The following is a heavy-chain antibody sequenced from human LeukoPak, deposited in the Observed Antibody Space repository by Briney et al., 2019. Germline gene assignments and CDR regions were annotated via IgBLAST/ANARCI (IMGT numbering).Heavy chain of an antibody. CDR2: INHSGST. CDR1: GGSFSGYY. J-gene: IGHJ4*02. D-gene: IGHD3-22*01. CDR3: ATLPRYDSTGYYYARPFDY. Sequence: PSETLSLTCAVYGGSFSGYYWSWIRQPPGKGLEWIGEINHSGSTNYNPSLKSRVTISVDTSKNQFSLKLSSVTAADTAVYYCATLPRYDSTGYYYARPFDYWGQGTLATVSS. V-gene: IGHV4-34*01.